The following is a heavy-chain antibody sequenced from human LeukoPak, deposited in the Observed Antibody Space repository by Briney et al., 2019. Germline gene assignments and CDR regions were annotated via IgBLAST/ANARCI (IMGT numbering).Heavy chain of an antibody. CDR1: GGSISSGGYY. D-gene: IGHD3-16*01. CDR3: ARSTLRGSDY. J-gene: IGHJ4*02. CDR2: IYYSGST. Sequence: SETLSLTCTVSGGSISSGGYYWSWIRQHPGKGLEWIGYIYYSGSTYYNPSLKSRVTISVDTSKNQFSLKLGSVTAADTAVYYCARSTLRGSDYWGQGTLVTVSS. V-gene: IGHV4-31*03.